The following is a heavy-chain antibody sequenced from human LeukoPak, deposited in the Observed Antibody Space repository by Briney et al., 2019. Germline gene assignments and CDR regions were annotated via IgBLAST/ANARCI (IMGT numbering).Heavy chain of an antibody. J-gene: IGHJ4*02. Sequence: SVKVSCKASGFTFTSSAMQWVRQARGQRLEWIGWIVVGSGNTNYAQKFQERATITWDMSTSTAYMELSSLRSADTAVYYCAAVGCDYGSGRKYFDYWGQGTLVTVSS. CDR3: AAVGCDYGSGRKYFDY. CDR2: IVVGSGNT. V-gene: IGHV1-58*02. D-gene: IGHD3-10*01. CDR1: GFTFTSSA.